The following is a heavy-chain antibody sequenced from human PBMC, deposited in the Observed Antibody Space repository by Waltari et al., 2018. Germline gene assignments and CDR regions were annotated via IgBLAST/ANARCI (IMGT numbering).Heavy chain of an antibody. V-gene: IGHV3-30*03. CDR3: ARALWMRRYFDY. Sequence: QVQLVESGGGVVQPGRSLRLSCAASGFTFSSYGMHWVRQAPGKGLEWVAVISYDGSNKYYADSVKGRFTISRDNSKNTLYLQMNSLRAEDTAVYYCARALWMRRYFDYWGQGTLVTVSS. CDR2: ISYDGSNK. D-gene: IGHD3-3*01. J-gene: IGHJ4*02. CDR1: GFTFSSYG.